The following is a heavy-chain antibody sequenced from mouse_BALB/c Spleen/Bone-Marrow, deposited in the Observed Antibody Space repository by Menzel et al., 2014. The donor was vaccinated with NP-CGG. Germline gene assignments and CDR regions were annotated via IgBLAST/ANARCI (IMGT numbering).Heavy chain of an antibody. Sequence: DVQLQESGGGLVQPGGSLKLSCAASGFDFSRFWMSWARQAPGKGLEWIGEINPDSSTINYTPSLKDKFIISRDNAKNTLYLQMSKVRSEDTALYYCARLGYYGSFAFWGQGTLVTVSA. CDR3: ARLGYYGSFAF. V-gene: IGHV4-1*02. CDR1: GFDFSRFW. D-gene: IGHD1-2*01. CDR2: INPDSSTI. J-gene: IGHJ3*01.